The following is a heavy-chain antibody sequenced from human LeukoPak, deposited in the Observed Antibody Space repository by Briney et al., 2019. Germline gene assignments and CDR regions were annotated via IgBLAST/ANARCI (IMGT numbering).Heavy chain of an antibody. V-gene: IGHV1-69*13. CDR3: ARTESGSEYYYYGMDI. CDR1: GGTFSSYA. D-gene: IGHD3-3*01. Sequence: SVKVSCKASGGTFSSYAISWVRQAPGQGLEWMGGIIPIFGTANYAQKFQGRVTITADESTSTAYMELSSLRSEDTAVYYCARTESGSEYYYYGMDIWGQGTTVTVSS. J-gene: IGHJ6*02. CDR2: IIPIFGTA.